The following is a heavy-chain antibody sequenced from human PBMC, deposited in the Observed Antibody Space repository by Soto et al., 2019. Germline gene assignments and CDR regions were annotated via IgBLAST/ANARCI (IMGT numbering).Heavy chain of an antibody. D-gene: IGHD3-22*01. J-gene: IGHJ4*02. CDR3: ERLGGYYQAFDS. Sequence: PSETLSLTCTVSGSSIRYYYCGWIRQSTGKGLEWIGYIYYTGTTKYSPSLKSRVTISVDSSKNQFSLKVDSVTAADTAVYYCERLGGYYQAFDSWGQGTLVTVSS. CDR2: IYYTGTT. V-gene: IGHV4-59*08. CDR1: GSSIRYYY.